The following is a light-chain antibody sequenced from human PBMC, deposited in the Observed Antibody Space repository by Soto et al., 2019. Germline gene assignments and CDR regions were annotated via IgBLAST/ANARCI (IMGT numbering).Light chain of an antibody. CDR3: SAGDDSLNGPV. CDR1: RSNIGSHP. J-gene: IGLJ3*02. V-gene: IGLV1-44*01. CDR2: NKN. Sequence: QSVLTQPPSASGTPGQRVTVSCSGSRSNIGSHPVHWYQQLPGTAPKLFIFNKNLRPSGVPDRFSGSKSGTSASLAISGLQSEDDADYYCSAGDDSLNGPVFGGGTKVTVL.